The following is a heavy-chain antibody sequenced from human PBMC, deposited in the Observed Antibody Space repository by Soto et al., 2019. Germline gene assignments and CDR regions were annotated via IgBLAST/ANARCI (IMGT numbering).Heavy chain of an antibody. D-gene: IGHD3-16*02. CDR3: ARNDYIWGSYRRTDY. V-gene: IGHV1-18*01. CDR1: GYTFSRYG. J-gene: IGHJ4*02. Sequence: AAVKVSSKASGYTFSRYGVSWGRQAPGQGLEWMGWISANDGNTNYAQKLQGRVTMTTDTSTNTAYMELRSLRSDDTAVYYCARNDYIWGSYRRTDYWGQGTLVTVSS. CDR2: ISANDGNT.